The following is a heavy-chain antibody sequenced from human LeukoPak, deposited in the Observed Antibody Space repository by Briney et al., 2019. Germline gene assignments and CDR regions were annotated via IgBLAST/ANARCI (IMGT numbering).Heavy chain of an antibody. Sequence: ASVKVSCKASGGTFSSYAISWVRQAPGQGLEWMGGIIPIFGTANYAQKFQGRVTITADESTSTAYTELSSLRSEDTAVYYCAAPVVAAHDAFDIWGQGTMVTVSS. D-gene: IGHD2-15*01. CDR3: AAPVVAAHDAFDI. CDR1: GGTFSSYA. CDR2: IIPIFGTA. V-gene: IGHV1-69*13. J-gene: IGHJ3*02.